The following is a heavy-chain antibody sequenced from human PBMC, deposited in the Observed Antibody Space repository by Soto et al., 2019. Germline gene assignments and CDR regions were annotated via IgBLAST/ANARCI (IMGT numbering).Heavy chain of an antibody. CDR3: ARDQTKWLRDASDI. Sequence: QVQLVPSGAEVKKPGASVKVSCKASGYTFVSFGINWVRQAPGQGLEWLGRISPYNGNTSYAEKFRGRVAMTTDTSSSTVYLELRSLRADDTAVYYCARDQTKWLRDASDIWGQGSMVTVSS. D-gene: IGHD2-8*01. CDR1: GYTFVSFG. V-gene: IGHV1-18*01. J-gene: IGHJ3*02. CDR2: ISPYNGNT.